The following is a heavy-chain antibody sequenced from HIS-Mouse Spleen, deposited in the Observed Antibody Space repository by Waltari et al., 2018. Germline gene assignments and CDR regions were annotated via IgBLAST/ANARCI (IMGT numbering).Heavy chain of an antibody. D-gene: IGHD6-19*01. CDR3: ARIAEGYSSGWYAFDY. V-gene: IGHV2-70*15. CDR1: GFSRSTSGMC. CDR2: IDWDDDK. Sequence: QVTLRESGPALVKPTQTLTLTCTFSGFSRSTSGMCVSWFRQPPGKGLEWLARIDWDDDKYYNKSLKTRLTISKDTYKNQVVLTMTNMDPVDTATYYCARIAEGYSSGWYAFDYWGQGTLVTVSS. J-gene: IGHJ4*02.